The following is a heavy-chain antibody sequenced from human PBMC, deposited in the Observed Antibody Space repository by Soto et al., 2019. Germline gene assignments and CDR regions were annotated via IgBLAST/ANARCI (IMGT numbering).Heavy chain of an antibody. CDR3: ARVLDYDYVWGSYPLNWFDP. V-gene: IGHV3-21*01. J-gene: IGHJ5*02. D-gene: IGHD3-16*02. CDR2: ITSSSSYI. Sequence: GGSLRLSCAASGFTFGSYIMNWVRQAPGKGLEWVSSITSSSSYIYYADSVKGRFTISRDNAKNSLYLQMNSLRAEDTAVYYCARVLDYDYVWGSYPLNWFDPWGQGTLVTVSS. CDR1: GFTFGSYI.